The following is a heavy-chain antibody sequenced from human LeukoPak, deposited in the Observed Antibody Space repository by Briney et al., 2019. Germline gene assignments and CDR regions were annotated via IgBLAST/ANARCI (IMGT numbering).Heavy chain of an antibody. D-gene: IGHD2-15*01. CDR3: ARSGGNPAAYFDY. CDR1: GFTFSSYW. J-gene: IGHJ4*02. CDR2: IKQDGSEK. Sequence: GGSLRLSCAASGFTFSSYWMSWVRQAPGKGLEWVANIKQDGSEKYYMDSVKGRFTISRDNAKNSLYLQMNSLRAEDTAVYYCARSGGNPAAYFDYWGQGTLVTVSS. V-gene: IGHV3-7*01.